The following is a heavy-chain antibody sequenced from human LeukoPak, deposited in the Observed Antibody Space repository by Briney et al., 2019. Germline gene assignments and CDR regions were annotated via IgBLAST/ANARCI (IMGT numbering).Heavy chain of an antibody. Sequence: ASVKVSCKASGYTFTSYGISWVRQAPGQGLEWMGWISAYNGNTNYAQKLQGRVTMTTDTSTSTAYMELRSLRSDDTAVYYCARLPRGHTGYSYGPDYWGQGTLVTVSS. CDR1: GYTFTSYG. V-gene: IGHV1-18*01. CDR3: ARLPRGHTGYSYGPDY. D-gene: IGHD5-18*01. J-gene: IGHJ4*02. CDR2: ISAYNGNT.